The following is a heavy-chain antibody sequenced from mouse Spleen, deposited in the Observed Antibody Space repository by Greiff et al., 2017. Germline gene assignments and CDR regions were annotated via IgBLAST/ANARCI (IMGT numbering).Heavy chain of an antibody. Sequence: VQLQQSGAELVRPGTSVKVSCKASGYAFTNYLIEWVKQRPGQGLEWIGVINPGSGGTNYNEKFKGKATLTVDTSSSTAYMELHSLTSEDSAVYFCARNDGYSRDYWGQGTTLTVSS. CDR1: GYAFTNYL. D-gene: IGHD2-3*01. CDR2: INPGSGGT. V-gene: IGHV1-54*01. CDR3: ARNDGYSRDY. J-gene: IGHJ2*01.